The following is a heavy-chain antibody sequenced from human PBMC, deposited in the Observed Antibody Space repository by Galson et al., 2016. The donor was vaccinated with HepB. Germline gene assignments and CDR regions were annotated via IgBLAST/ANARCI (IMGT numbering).Heavy chain of an antibody. J-gene: IGHJ6*02. CDR3: ARALPDCYFWSGPYGMDV. D-gene: IGHD3-3*01. CDR2: IYNSGST. CDR1: GGSISNYY. Sequence: SETLSLTCTVSGGSISNYYWSWIRQPPGKGLEWIGYIYNSGSTNYNPSLKSRVTISVDTSKNQFSLKLSSVTAADTAVYYCARALPDCYFWSGPYGMDVWGQGTTVTVSS. V-gene: IGHV4-59*01.